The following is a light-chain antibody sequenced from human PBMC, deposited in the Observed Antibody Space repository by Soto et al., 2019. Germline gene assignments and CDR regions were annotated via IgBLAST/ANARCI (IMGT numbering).Light chain of an antibody. CDR1: RSDIGAYDY. CDR2: AVN. V-gene: IGLV2-14*01. Sequence: QSAVCQPASLSVSRGHSITISCTTTRSDIGAYDYASWSQQHPGKSPNLMISAVNNRPSGVSNRFSGSKSGNTAYLAISGLQGEYEAEYFCFSFTTTSTHVFGTGTKVTVL. J-gene: IGLJ1*01. CDR3: FSFTTTSTHV.